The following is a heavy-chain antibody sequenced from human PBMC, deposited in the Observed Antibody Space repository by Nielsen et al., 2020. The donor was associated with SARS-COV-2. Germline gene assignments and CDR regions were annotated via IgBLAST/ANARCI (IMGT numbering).Heavy chain of an antibody. D-gene: IGHD3-16*02. CDR1: GFTVSSNY. J-gene: IGHJ4*02. V-gene: IGHV3-66*01. CDR2: IYSGGST. CDR3: ARENVYAWWSYRQYYFDY. Sequence: GGSLRLSCAASGFTVSSNYMSWVRQAPGKGLEWVSVIYSGGSTYYADSVKGRFTISRDNSKNTLYLQMNSLRAEDTAVYYCARENVYAWWSYRQYYFDYWGQGTLVTVSS.